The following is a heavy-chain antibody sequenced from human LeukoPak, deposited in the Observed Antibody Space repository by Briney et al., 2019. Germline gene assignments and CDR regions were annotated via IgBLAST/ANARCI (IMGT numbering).Heavy chain of an antibody. D-gene: IGHD4/OR15-4a*01. CDR2: MNPNSGNT. J-gene: IGHJ4*02. V-gene: IGHV1-8*01. CDR1: GYNFISYD. CDR3: TRAEAYGATSHYNFDF. Sequence: GASVKVSCKTSGYNFISYDINWVRQATGQGLEWMGGMNPNSGNTDYAQKFQGRVTMTRDTSISTAYMEVSSLRPEDTAVYFCTRAEAYGATSHYNFDFWGQGTLVTVSS.